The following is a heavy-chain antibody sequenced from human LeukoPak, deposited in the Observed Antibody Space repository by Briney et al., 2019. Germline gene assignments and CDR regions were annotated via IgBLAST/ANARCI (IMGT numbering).Heavy chain of an antibody. D-gene: IGHD2-2*02. J-gene: IGHJ5*02. V-gene: IGHV1-18*01. CDR1: GYTFTSYG. CDR2: ISAYNGNT. Sequence: AASVKVSCKASGYTFTSYGISWVRQAPGQGLEWMGWISAYNGNTNYAQKLQGRVTMTTDTSTSTAYMELRSLRSDDTAVYYCARKYCSSTSCYRSWFDPWGQGTLVTVSS. CDR3: ARKYCSSTSCYRSWFDP.